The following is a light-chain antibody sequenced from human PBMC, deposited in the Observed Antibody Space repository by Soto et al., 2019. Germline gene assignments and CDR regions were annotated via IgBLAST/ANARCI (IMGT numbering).Light chain of an antibody. CDR3: LQYNNWPYT. CDR1: QSVVSN. V-gene: IGKV3-15*01. J-gene: IGKJ2*01. Sequence: EIVMTQSPATLSVSPGERATLSCRASQSVVSNLAWYQHKPGQAPRLLIYGSTTRATGLPARFSGRWSETEFTLTISSLQSEDFAFYYCLQYNNWPYTFGQGTKLEIK. CDR2: GST.